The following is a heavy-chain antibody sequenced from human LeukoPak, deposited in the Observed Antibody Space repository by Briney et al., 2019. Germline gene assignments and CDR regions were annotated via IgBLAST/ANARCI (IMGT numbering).Heavy chain of an antibody. CDR2: IYTSGST. CDR3: ARDGDYYDSSGHNWFDP. D-gene: IGHD3-22*01. CDR1: GGSISSYY. Sequence: SETLSLTCTVSGGSISSYYWSWIRQPAGKGLEWIGRIYTSGSTNYNPSLKSRVTISVDTSKNQFSLKLSSVTAADTAVYYCARDGDYYDSSGHNWFDPWGQGTLVTVSS. J-gene: IGHJ5*02. V-gene: IGHV4-4*07.